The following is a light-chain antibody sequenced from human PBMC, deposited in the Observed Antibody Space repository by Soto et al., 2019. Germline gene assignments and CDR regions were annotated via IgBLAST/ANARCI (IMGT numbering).Light chain of an antibody. CDR3: SSYTSSSTYV. V-gene: IGLV2-14*01. Sequence: QSALTQPASVSGSPGQSITISCTGTSSDVGGYNYVSWYQRHPGKAPKLMIYDVSNRPSGVSNRFSGSKSGNTASLTISGLQAEDEADYYCSSYTSSSTYVFGTGTKVTDL. CDR2: DVS. J-gene: IGLJ1*01. CDR1: SSDVGGYNY.